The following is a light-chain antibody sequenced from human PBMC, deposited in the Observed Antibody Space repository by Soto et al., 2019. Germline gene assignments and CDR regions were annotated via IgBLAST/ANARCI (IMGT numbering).Light chain of an antibody. CDR1: QTINGNY. Sequence: EIVLTQSPGTLSLSPGERATLSCRASQTINGNYLAWYQQKPGQAPRLLIYGASTRAAGVPDRFSGSGSGTDFTLTITRLEPEDFAVYYCQQYGSSPLLYTFGQGTKL. V-gene: IGKV3-20*01. CDR2: GAS. CDR3: QQYGSSPLLYT. J-gene: IGKJ2*01.